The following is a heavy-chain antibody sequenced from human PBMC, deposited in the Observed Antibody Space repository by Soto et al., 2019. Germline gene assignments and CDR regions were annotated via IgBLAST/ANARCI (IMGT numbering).Heavy chain of an antibody. D-gene: IGHD3-10*01. V-gene: IGHV3-23*01. J-gene: IGHJ4*02. CDR2: ISGSGGST. CDR1: GFTFSSYA. CDR3: AKGGGWLWFGELLFPADY. Sequence: GGSLRLSCAASGFTFSSYAMSWVRQAPGKGLEWVSAISGSGGSTYYADSVKGRFTISRDNSKNTLYLQMNSLRAEDTAVYYCAKGGGWLWFGELLFPADYWGQGTLVTVSS.